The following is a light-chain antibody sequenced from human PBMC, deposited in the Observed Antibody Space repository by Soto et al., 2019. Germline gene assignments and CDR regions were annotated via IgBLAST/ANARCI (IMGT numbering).Light chain of an antibody. CDR1: QSISSY. J-gene: IGKJ3*01. CDR2: TAS. CDR3: QQSATTPFT. Sequence: DIKMTQSPSSLSASVGDRVTITCRTSQSISSYLNWYQQKPGKAPKLLIYTASSLLSGVPSRFSASGSWTDFTLTITSLQPEDFATYDCQQSATTPFTFGPGTKVDIK. V-gene: IGKV1-39*01.